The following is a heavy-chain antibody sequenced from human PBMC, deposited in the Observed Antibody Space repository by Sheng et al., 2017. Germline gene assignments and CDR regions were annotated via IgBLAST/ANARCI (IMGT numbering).Heavy chain of an antibody. Sequence: QVQLVESGGGLVKPGGSLRVSCAASGFTFSDYYMSWIRQAPGKGLEWVSYISGSGSVIYYADSVKGRFTISRDNAKNSLYVQMNSLRAEDTAVYYCARDRPNAVSSLGAFDIWGQGTTITVSS. D-gene: IGHD2-8*01. V-gene: IGHV3-11*04. CDR1: GFTFSDYY. J-gene: IGHJ3*02. CDR3: ARDRPNAVSSLGAFDI. CDR2: ISGSGSVI.